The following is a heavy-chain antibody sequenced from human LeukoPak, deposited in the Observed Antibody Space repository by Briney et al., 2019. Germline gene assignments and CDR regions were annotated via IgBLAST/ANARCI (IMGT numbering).Heavy chain of an antibody. CDR3: ARSIYSSWYFHYYYGMDV. J-gene: IGHJ6*02. CDR1: GDSVSSNSAA. V-gene: IGHV6-1*01. D-gene: IGHD6-13*01. CDR2: TYYRSKWYN. Sequence: SQTLSLTCAISGDSVSSNSAAWNWIRQSPSRGLEWLGRTYYRSKWYNDYAVSVKSRITINPDTSKNQFSLQLNSVTPEDTAVYYCARSIYSSWYFHYYYGMDVWGQGTTVTVSS.